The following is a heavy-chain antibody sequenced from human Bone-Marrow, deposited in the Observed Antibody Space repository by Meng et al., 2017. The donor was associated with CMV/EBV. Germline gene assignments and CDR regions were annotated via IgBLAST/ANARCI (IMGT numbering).Heavy chain of an antibody. CDR3: ARRNDYSNYVHWFDP. CDR2: TYFIERT. V-gene: IGHV4-34*01. D-gene: IGHD4-11*01. Sequence: SETLSLTCAVYGGSFSGYYWSWIRQSPGKGLEWIGLTYFIERTYYNAALKSRVTISVDTSKNQFSLKLTSVTAADTAVYYCARRNDYSNYVHWFDPWGQGILVTVSS. J-gene: IGHJ5*02. CDR1: GGSFSGYY.